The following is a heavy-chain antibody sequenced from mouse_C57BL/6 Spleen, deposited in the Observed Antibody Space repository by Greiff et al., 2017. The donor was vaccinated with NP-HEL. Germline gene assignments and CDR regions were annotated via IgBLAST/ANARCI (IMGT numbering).Heavy chain of an antibody. CDR3: ARSARIKY. Sequence: VQLKESGPGLVKPSQSLSLTCTVTGYSITSGYGWNWIRQRPGNKLEWMGHISYSGSTNYNPSLKSRISITRDTSKNQFYLQLNSVTTEDTATYYCARSARIKYWGQGTTLTVSS. V-gene: IGHV3-2*02. CDR2: ISYSGST. CDR1: GYSITSGYG. D-gene: IGHD1-2*01. J-gene: IGHJ2*01.